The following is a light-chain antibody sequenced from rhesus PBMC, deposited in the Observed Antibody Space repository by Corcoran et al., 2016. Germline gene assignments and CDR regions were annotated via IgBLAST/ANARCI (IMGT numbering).Light chain of an antibody. V-gene: IGKV1S8*01. CDR2: LAS. CDR1: QKIHRN. Sequence: DIQMTQSPSALSASVGDRVTISCRASQKIHRNSVWYQQKPGKAPNLLIYLASSLQTGIPSRVGGSGSGTDFTLTISSLQPEASAVYYCQQYYDNPLTFGGGTKVEVK. CDR3: QQYYDNPLT. J-gene: IGKJ4*01.